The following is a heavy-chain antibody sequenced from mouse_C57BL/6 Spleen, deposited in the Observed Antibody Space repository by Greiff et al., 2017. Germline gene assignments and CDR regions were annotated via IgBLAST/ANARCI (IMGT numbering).Heavy chain of an antibody. CDR2: INPNNGGT. CDR1: GYTFTDYN. V-gene: IGHV1-18*01. J-gene: IGHJ4*01. Sequence: VQLLQSGPELVKPGASVKIPCKASGYTFTDYNMDWVQQGHGKSLEWIGDINPNNGGTIYNQKFKGKATLTVDKSSSTDYLELRSLTAEDTAVYCWARGGPYYAMDYWGQGTSVTVSS. CDR3: ARGGPYYAMDY.